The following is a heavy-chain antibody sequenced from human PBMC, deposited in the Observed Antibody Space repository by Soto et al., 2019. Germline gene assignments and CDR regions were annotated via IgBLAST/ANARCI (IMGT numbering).Heavy chain of an antibody. Sequence: EVQLLESGGGLVQPGGSLRLSCAASGFTFSSYAMSWVRQAPGKGLEWVSAISGSGGSTYYADSVEGRFTISRDNSKNTLYLQMNSLRAEDTAVYYCAKGTYYYDSSGYYGYWGQGTLVTVSS. CDR2: ISGSGGST. D-gene: IGHD3-22*01. J-gene: IGHJ4*02. CDR3: AKGTYYYDSSGYYGY. CDR1: GFTFSSYA. V-gene: IGHV3-23*01.